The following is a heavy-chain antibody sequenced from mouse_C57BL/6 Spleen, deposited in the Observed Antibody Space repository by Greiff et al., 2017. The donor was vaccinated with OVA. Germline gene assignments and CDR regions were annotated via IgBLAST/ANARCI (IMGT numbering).Heavy chain of an antibody. Sequence: QVQLQQPGAQLVRPGSSVELSCKASGYTFTSYWMHWVKQRPIQGLEWIGNIDPSDSETHYNQKFKDKATLTLDKSSSTAYMQLSSLTSEDSAVYYCARSGYYGSHWYFDVWGTGTTVTVSS. CDR1: GYTFTSYW. CDR3: ARSGYYGSHWYFDV. CDR2: IDPSDSET. J-gene: IGHJ1*03. D-gene: IGHD1-1*01. V-gene: IGHV1-52*01.